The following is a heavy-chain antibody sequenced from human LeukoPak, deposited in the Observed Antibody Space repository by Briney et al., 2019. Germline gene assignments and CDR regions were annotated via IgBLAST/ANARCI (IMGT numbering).Heavy chain of an antibody. D-gene: IGHD4-17*01. CDR1: GYTFTGYY. V-gene: IGHV1-2*02. Sequence: GASVKVSCKASGYTFTGYYMHWVRQAPGQGLEWMGWINPNSGGTNYAQKLQGRVTMTTDTSTSTAYMELRSLRSDDTAVYYCARDLSIRAVTTFYYFDYWGRGTLVTVSS. CDR3: ARDLSIRAVTTFYYFDY. CDR2: INPNSGGT. J-gene: IGHJ4*02.